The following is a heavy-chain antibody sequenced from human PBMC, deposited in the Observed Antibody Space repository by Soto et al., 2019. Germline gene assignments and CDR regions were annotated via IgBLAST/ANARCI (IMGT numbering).Heavy chain of an antibody. V-gene: IGHV1-46*01. Sequence: ASVKVSCQAFGYTFSIYYIHWVRQAPGPGLEWMGVINTSGGSTTYAQKFQGRVTMTRDTSTSTVFMELSSLRSEDTAVYYCARGGRHSNYYYYYGMDVWGQGTTVTVAS. CDR1: GYTFSIYY. D-gene: IGHD6-25*01. CDR2: INTSGGST. CDR3: ARGGRHSNYYYYYGMDV. J-gene: IGHJ6*02.